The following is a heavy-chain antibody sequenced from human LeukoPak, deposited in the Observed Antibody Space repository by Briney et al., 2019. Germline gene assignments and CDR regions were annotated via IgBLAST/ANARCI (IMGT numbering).Heavy chain of an antibody. CDR3: ARDMIPGGYSPGFDY. J-gene: IGHJ4*02. CDR1: GGSISSGSYY. D-gene: IGHD5-18*01. CDR2: IYTSGST. Sequence: PSETLSLTCTVSGGSISSGSYYWSWIRQPAGKGLEWIGRIYTSGSTNYNPSLKSRVTISVDTSKKQFSLKLSSVTAADTAVYYCARDMIPGGYSPGFDYWGQGTLVTVSS. V-gene: IGHV4-61*02.